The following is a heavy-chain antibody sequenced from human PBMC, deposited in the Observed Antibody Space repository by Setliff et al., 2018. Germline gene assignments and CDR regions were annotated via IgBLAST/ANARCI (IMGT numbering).Heavy chain of an antibody. CDR3: ARNPYCSSTSCYGYYFDY. V-gene: IGHV4-34*01. CDR2: INHRGST. Sequence: PSETLSLTCAAYGGTFSDYHWTWIRQSPEKGLEWIGEINHRGSTNYNPSLKSRVTISIDTSKKSFSLLLTSVTAADTAVYYCARNPYCSSTSCYGYYFDYWGQGTLVTVSS. CDR1: GGTFSDYH. J-gene: IGHJ4*02. D-gene: IGHD2-2*01.